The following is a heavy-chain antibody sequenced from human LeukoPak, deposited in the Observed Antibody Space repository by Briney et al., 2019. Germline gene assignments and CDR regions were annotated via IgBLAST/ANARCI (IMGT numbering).Heavy chain of an antibody. CDR2: ISYSGST. D-gene: IGHD3-3*01. Sequence: SETLSPTCTVSGGSIRSSSYYWGWIRQPPRKGLEWIGSISYSGSTYYNPSLKSRVTISFDTSKNKFSLRLSSVTAADTAVYYCARDEGLYDFWSGDHSDYWGQGTLGTVSS. CDR1: GGSIRSSSYY. V-gene: IGHV4-39*07. J-gene: IGHJ4*02. CDR3: ARDEGLYDFWSGDHSDY.